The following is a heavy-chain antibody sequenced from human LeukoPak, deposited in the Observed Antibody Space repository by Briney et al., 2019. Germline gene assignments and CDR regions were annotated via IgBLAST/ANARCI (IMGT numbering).Heavy chain of an antibody. CDR3: ARELGINAFDI. D-gene: IGHD7-27*01. CDR2: INPNSGGT. CDR1: GYTFTGYY. J-gene: IGHJ3*02. Sequence: ASVKVSCKASGYTFTGYYMHWVRQAPGQGLEWMGWINPNSGGTNYAQKFQGRVTMTRDTSISTAYMELISLTSDDTAVYFCARELGINAFDIWGQGTMVTVSS. V-gene: IGHV1-2*02.